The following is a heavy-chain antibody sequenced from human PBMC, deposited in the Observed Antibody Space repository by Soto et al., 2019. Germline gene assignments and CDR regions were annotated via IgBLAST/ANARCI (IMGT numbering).Heavy chain of an antibody. CDR2: FNPEDGET. CDR1: GYTLNELS. J-gene: IGHJ4*02. Sequence: GASVKVSCKVSGYTLNELSMHWVRQAPGKGLEWMGGFNPEDGETNYAQKFQGRVTITGDTSASTAYMELSSLRSEDTAVYYCASPTKYSSNMELDYWGQGTLVTVSS. V-gene: IGHV1-24*01. CDR3: ASPTKYSSNMELDY. D-gene: IGHD6-13*01.